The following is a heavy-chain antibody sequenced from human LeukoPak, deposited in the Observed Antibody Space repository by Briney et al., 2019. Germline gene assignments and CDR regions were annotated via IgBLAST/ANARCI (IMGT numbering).Heavy chain of an antibody. D-gene: IGHD3-10*01. CDR1: GGSFSGYY. V-gene: IGHV4-34*01. CDR2: INHSGST. Sequence: SETLSLTCAVYGGSFSGYYWSWIRQPPGKGLEWIGVINHSGSTNYNPSLKSRVTVSVDTSKNQFSLKLSSVTAADTAVYYCARPRRRYYYGSGSPFDPWGQGALVTVSS. CDR3: ARPRRRYYYGSGSPFDP. J-gene: IGHJ5*02.